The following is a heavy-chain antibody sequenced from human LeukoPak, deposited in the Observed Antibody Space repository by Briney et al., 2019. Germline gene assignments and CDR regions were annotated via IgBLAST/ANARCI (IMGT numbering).Heavy chain of an antibody. J-gene: IGHJ6*02. Sequence: SETLSLTCAVYGGSFSGYYWSRIRQPPGKGLEWIGEINHSGSTNYNPSLKSRVTISVDTSKNQFSLKLSSVTAADTAVYYCARGVGWLALLKLYYYYYGMDVWGQGTTVTVSS. CDR1: GGSFSGYY. V-gene: IGHV4-34*01. CDR3: ARGVGWLALLKLYYYYYGMDV. D-gene: IGHD6-19*01. CDR2: INHSGST.